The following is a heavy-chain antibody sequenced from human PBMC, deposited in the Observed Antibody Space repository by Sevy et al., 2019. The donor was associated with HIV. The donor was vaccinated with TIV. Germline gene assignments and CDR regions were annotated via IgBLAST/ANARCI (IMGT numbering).Heavy chain of an antibody. Sequence: SETLSLTCTVSGGSVSSGSYYWSWIRQPPGKGLEWIGYIYYSGSTNYNPSLKSRVTISVDTSKNQFSLKLSSVTAADTAVYYCARGDENWFDPWGQGTLVTVSS. J-gene: IGHJ5*02. CDR1: GGSVSSGSYY. V-gene: IGHV4-61*01. CDR3: ARGDENWFDP. CDR2: IYYSGST.